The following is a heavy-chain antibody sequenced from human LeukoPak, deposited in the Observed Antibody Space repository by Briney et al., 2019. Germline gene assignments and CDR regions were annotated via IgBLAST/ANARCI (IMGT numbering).Heavy chain of an antibody. J-gene: IGHJ3*02. V-gene: IGHV1-8*02. CDR3: ARGVINYYDSSGYYTI. D-gene: IGHD3-22*01. CDR1: GYTFTGYY. Sequence: ASVKVSCKASGYTFTGYYMHWVRQAPGQGLEWMGWMNPNSGNTAYAQKFQGRVTMTRNTSINTAYMELSGLRSEDTAVYYCARGVINYYDSSGYYTIWGQGTMVAVSS. CDR2: MNPNSGNT.